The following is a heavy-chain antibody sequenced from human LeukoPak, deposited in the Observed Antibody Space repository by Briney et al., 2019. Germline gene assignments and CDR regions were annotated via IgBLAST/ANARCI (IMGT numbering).Heavy chain of an antibody. CDR3: ARESTNLFDP. D-gene: IGHD1-7*01. CDR1: GGSISSHY. J-gene: IGHJ5*02. Sequence: SETLSLTCTVSGGSISSHYWSWIRQAPGKGLEWIGYIYYSGTTKYNPSLKSRVTMSVDTSKNQFSLKLISVTAADTAVYFCARESTNLFDPWGQGILVTVSS. V-gene: IGHV4-59*11. CDR2: IYYSGTT.